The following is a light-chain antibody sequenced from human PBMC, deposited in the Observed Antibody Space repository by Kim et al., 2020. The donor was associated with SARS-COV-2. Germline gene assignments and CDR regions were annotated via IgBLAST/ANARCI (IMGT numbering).Light chain of an antibody. CDR2: GNI. Sequence: QSVLTQPPSVSGSPGQRVTISCTGSSSNIGAGDYVYWYQQLPGTAPKLLIYGNINRPSGVPDRFSGSKSGTTASLAITGLQAEDEADYYCHSRDNSRTAQVFGGGTQLTVL. V-gene: IGLV1-40*01. CDR1: SSNIGAGDY. J-gene: IGLJ3*02. CDR3: HSRDNSRTAQV.